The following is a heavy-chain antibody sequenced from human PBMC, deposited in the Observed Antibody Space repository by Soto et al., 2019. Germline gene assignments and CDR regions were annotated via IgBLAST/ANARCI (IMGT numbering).Heavy chain of an antibody. Sequence: EVQLLESGGGLVQPGGSLRLSCAASGFTFSSYAMSWVRQAPGKGLEWVSAISGSGGSTYYADSVKGRFTISRDNSKNTLYLQMNSLRAEDTAVYYCAKDLRYSSSWYYYYYGMDVWGQGTTVTVSS. CDR1: GFTFSSYA. J-gene: IGHJ6*02. D-gene: IGHD6-13*01. V-gene: IGHV3-23*01. CDR3: AKDLRYSSSWYYYYYGMDV. CDR2: ISGSGGST.